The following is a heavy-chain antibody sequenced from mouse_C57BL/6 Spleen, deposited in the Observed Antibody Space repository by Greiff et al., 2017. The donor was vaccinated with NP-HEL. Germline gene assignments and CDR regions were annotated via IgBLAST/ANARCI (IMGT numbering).Heavy chain of an antibody. CDR1: GFTFSNYW. CDR3: TGGITTVVAHYYAMDY. CDR2: IRLKSDNYAT. D-gene: IGHD1-1*01. V-gene: IGHV6-3*01. Sequence: EVKVVESGGGLVQPGGSMKLSCVASGFTFSNYWMNWVRQSPEKGLEWVAQIRLKSDNYATHYAESVKGRFTISRDDSKSSVYLQMNNLRAEDTGIYYCTGGITTVVAHYYAMDYWGQGTSVTVSS. J-gene: IGHJ4*01.